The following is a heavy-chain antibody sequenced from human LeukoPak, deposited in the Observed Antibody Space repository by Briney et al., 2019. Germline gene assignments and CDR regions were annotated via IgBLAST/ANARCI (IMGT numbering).Heavy chain of an antibody. CDR1: GGSISSYY. CDR3: ARHGYSSSYDAFDI. CDR2: ICYSGST. J-gene: IGHJ3*02. V-gene: IGHV4-59*08. D-gene: IGHD6-13*01. Sequence: SETLSLTCTVSGGSISSYYWSWIRQPPGKGLEWIGYICYSGSTNYNPSLKSRVTISVDTSKNQFSLKLSSVTAADTAVYYCARHGYSSSYDAFDIWGQGTMVTVSS.